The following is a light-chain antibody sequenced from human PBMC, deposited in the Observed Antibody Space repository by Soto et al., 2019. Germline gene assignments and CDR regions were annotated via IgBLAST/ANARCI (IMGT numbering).Light chain of an antibody. CDR3: QQYNIWPALS. CDR1: QSVNNN. V-gene: IGKV3-15*01. CDR2: GAS. Sequence: EIVMTQSPATLSVSPGERATLSCRASQSVNNNLAWYQQKPGQAPRLLIYGASTRATGIPARISGSGSGTEFTLTITSLQSEDFAVYYCQQYNIWPALSFGGGTKVEIK. J-gene: IGKJ4*01.